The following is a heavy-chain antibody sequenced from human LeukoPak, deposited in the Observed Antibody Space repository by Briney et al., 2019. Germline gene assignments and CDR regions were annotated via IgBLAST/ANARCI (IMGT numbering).Heavy chain of an antibody. CDR2: INPNSGGT. V-gene: IGHV1-2*02. Sequence: GASVKVPCKASGYTFTGYYMHWVRQAPGQGLEWMGWINPNSGGTNYAQKFQGRVTMTRDTSTSTAYMELRSLRSDDTAVYYCARDLGYSSGWYGGFDYWGQGTLVTVSS. CDR3: ARDLGYSSGWYGGFDY. D-gene: IGHD6-19*01. CDR1: GYTFTGYY. J-gene: IGHJ4*02.